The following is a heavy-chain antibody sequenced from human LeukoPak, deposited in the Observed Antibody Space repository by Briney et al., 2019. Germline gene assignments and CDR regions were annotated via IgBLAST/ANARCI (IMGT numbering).Heavy chain of an antibody. CDR3: TTDSGSYSQGFDY. V-gene: IGHV3-15*01. J-gene: IGHJ4*02. Sequence: PGGSPRLSCGASGFTFSNAWMSWVRQAPGKGLELVGRIKSKTDGGTTDDAAPVKGRFTISRDDSKNTLYLQMHSLKAEDTAVYYCTTDSGSYSQGFDYWGQGTLVTVSS. CDR2: IKSKTDGGTT. D-gene: IGHD3-10*01. CDR1: GFTFSNAW.